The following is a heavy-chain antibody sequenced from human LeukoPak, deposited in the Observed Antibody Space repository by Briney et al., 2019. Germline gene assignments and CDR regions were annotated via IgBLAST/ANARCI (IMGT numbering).Heavy chain of an antibody. CDR1: GXSVSSGSHY. CDR2: IYYSGST. CDR3: ARGGEDIVVVPAAPFDI. Sequence: SETLSLTCTVSGXSVSSGSHYWSWIRQPPGMGLEWIGYIYYSGSTNYNPSLKSRVTISVDTSKNQFSLKLSSVTAADTAVYYCARGGEDIVVVPAAPFDIWGQGTMVTVSS. J-gene: IGHJ3*02. V-gene: IGHV4-61*01. D-gene: IGHD2-2*01.